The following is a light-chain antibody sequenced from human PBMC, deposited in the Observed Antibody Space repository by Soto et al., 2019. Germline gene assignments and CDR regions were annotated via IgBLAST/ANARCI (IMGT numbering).Light chain of an antibody. V-gene: IGKV3-20*01. CDR2: GAS. CDR3: QQYGSSPQT. J-gene: IGKJ1*01. CDR1: RYVAASY. Sequence: ENVLTQSPDTLSLSPGERATLSCRASRYVAASYIAWYQQKGGQAPRLLIYGASSRATGIPDRFSGSGSGTAFTLTISRLEPEDFAVYYCQQYGSSPQTFGQGTKVDIK.